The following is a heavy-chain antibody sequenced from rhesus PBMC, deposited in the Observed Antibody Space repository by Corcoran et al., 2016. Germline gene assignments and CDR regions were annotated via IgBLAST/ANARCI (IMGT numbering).Heavy chain of an antibody. D-gene: IGHD6-31*01. CDR3: ARRRLGYGLDS. V-gene: IGHV4-99*01. CDR1: GSSISSGYY. CDR2: IGGSGWST. Sequence: QVQLQESGPGLVKPSETLSLTCAVAGSSISSGYYWGWIRRPPGKGLGWMGYIGGSGWSTYYNPPRKRPVTISKDTSKNRGALKPSSVTAADTAVYYCARRRLGYGLDSWGQGVVVTVSS. J-gene: IGHJ6*01.